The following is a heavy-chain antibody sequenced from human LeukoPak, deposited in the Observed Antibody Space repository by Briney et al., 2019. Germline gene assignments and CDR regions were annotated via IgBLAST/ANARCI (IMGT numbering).Heavy chain of an antibody. J-gene: IGHJ6*03. Sequence: GRSLRLSCTASGFTFGDYAMSWFRQAPGKGLEWVGRIKSKTDGGTTDYAAPVKGRFTISRDDSKNTLYLQMKSLKTEDTAVYYCNGRFGVFLSYYYYMDVWGKRTPVTVSS. CDR1: GFTFGDYA. D-gene: IGHD3-10*01. CDR3: NGRFGVFLSYYYYMDV. CDR2: IKSKTDGGTT. V-gene: IGHV3-15*01.